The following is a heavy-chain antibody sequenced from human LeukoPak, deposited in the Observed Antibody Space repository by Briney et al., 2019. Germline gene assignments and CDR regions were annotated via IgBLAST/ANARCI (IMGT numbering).Heavy chain of an antibody. CDR2: ISAYNGNT. V-gene: IGHV1-18*01. CDR3: ARDLGYCSGGSCYNLLDP. CDR1: GYTFTSYG. J-gene: IGHJ5*02. Sequence: ASVKVSCKASGYTFTSYGISWVRQAPGQGLEWMGWISAYNGNTNYAQKLQGRVTMTTDTSTSTAYMELRSLRSDDTAVYYCARDLGYCSGGSCYNLLDPWGQGNLVTVSS. D-gene: IGHD2-15*01.